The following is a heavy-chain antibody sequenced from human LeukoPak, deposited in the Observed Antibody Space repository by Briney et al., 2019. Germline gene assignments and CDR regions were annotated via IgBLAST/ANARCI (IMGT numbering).Heavy chain of an antibody. CDR3: ARDVAGIGY. Sequence: GGSLRLSCAASGFTFSSYGMHWARQAPGKGLEWVGVISFDGSYKYYADSVKGRFTISRDNSKNTLYLQTNSLRAEDTAVYYCARDVAGIGYWGQGTLVTVSS. CDR2: ISFDGSYK. CDR1: GFTFSSYG. V-gene: IGHV3-30*03. D-gene: IGHD6-19*01. J-gene: IGHJ4*02.